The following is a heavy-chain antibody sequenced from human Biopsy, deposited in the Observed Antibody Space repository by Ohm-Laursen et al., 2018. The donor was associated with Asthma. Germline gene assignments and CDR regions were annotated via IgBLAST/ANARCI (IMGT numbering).Heavy chain of an antibody. CDR2: THHRGYT. V-gene: IGHV4-34*01. CDR3: ARGSSSRLSQWELLVSGGKRAHSYYGMDV. Sequence: TLSLTCAVYGGSFSSNYRSWIRQTPGKGLEWLGETHHRGYTNYNPSLSSRPTLSVATSKNQFSLRLTSGTAADTAVYYCARGSSSRLSQWELLVSGGKRAHSYYGMDVWGQGTTVTVSS. J-gene: IGHJ6*02. CDR1: GGSFSSNY. D-gene: IGHD1-26*01.